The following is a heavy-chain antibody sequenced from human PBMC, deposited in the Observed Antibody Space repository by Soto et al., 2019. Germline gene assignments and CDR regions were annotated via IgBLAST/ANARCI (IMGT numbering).Heavy chain of an antibody. CDR1: GYTFTSYA. Sequence: ASVKVSCKASGYTFTSYAMHWVRQAPGQRLEWMGWINAGNGNTKYSQKFQGRVTITRDTSASTAYMELSSLRSEDTAVYYCARPLQGYCSSTSCYDNWFDPWGQGTLVTVSS. CDR2: INAGNGNT. V-gene: IGHV1-3*01. D-gene: IGHD2-2*01. J-gene: IGHJ5*02. CDR3: ARPLQGYCSSTSCYDNWFDP.